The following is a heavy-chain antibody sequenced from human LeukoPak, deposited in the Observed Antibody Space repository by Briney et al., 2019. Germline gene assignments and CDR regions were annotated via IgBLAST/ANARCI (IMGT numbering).Heavy chain of an antibody. CDR1: GFTFSSYG. V-gene: IGHV3-53*01. Sequence: GRSLRLSCAASGFTFSSYGMHWVRQAPGKGLEWVSIIYSGGDTAYADSVKGRFTISRDSSKNTLYLQMNSLRAEDTAVYYCARDGITVAGTLFDYWGQGTLVTVSS. CDR2: IYSGGDT. J-gene: IGHJ4*02. D-gene: IGHD6-19*01. CDR3: ARDGITVAGTLFDY.